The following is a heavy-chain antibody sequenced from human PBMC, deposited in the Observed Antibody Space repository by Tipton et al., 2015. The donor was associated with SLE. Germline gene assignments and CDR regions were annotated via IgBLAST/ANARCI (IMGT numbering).Heavy chain of an antibody. J-gene: IGHJ4*02. D-gene: IGHD3-16*01. V-gene: IGHV1-2*02. CDR3: ARGPTGPLLRLGELYY. CDR1: GYTFTDHY. Sequence: QVQLVQSGAEVKKPGASVKVSCEASGYTFTDHYIQWVRQAPGQGLEWVGWIIPNSGATNYAQKFQGRVTMTRDTSITTASMEMTGLTSDDTAVYYCARGPTGPLLRLGELYYWGQGTLVTVSS. CDR2: IIPNSGAT.